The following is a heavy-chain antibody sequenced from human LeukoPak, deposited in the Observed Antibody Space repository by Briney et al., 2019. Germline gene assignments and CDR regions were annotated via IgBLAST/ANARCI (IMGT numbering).Heavy chain of an antibody. D-gene: IGHD4-23*01. V-gene: IGHV3-74*01. J-gene: IGHJ4*01. CDR3: ASDFDSGGGL. CDR2: INHDGSES. Sequence: GGSLRLSCTASGFTFSMSWVHWVRQAPGKGLVWVSRINHDGSESTYADSVKGRFTISRDNAKNTVYLQMNSLRAEDTAVYYCASDFDSGGGLWGHGALVTVSS. CDR1: GFTFSMSW.